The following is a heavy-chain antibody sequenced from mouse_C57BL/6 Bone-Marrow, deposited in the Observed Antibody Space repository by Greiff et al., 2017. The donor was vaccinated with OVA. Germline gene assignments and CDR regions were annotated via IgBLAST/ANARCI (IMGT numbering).Heavy chain of an antibody. CDR1: GYPFTSYW. Sequence: QVQLQQSGAELVKPGASVKMSCKASGYPFTSYWITWVKQRPGPGLEWLGDIYPGSGSTNSNEKFKSKATLTVDPSSSTAYMQLSSLTSEDSAVYYCARLFYDYEALAYWGQGTLVTVSA. J-gene: IGHJ3*01. CDR3: ARLFYDYEALAY. V-gene: IGHV1-55*01. D-gene: IGHD2-4*01. CDR2: IYPGSGST.